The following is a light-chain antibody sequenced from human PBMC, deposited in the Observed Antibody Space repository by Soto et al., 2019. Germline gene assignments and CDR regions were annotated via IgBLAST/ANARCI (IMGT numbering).Light chain of an antibody. J-gene: IGKJ1*01. CDR1: QSVTNSY. V-gene: IGKV3-20*01. CDR3: QQYDRSLWT. Sequence: DIAFSQSSGALSLSPGERVTLSCRASQSVTNSYVAWYQQKPGQAPRLLIYDASSRATGIPDRFSGSGSGTDFTLTISRLEPEDFAVYYCQQYDRSLWTFGQGTEE. CDR2: DAS.